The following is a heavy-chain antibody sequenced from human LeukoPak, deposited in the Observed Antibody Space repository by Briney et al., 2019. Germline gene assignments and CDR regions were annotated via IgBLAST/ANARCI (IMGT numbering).Heavy chain of an antibody. Sequence: ASVKVSCKASGYTFTSYYMHWVRQAPGQGLEWMGIINQSGGSTSYAQKFQGRVTMTRDTSTSTVYMELSSLRSEDTAGYYCARGSLPAAFSSHGSYRWGQGTLVTVSS. CDR3: ARGSLPAAFSSHGSYR. J-gene: IGHJ5*02. V-gene: IGHV1-46*01. D-gene: IGHD2-2*01. CDR1: GYTFTSYY. CDR2: INQSGGST.